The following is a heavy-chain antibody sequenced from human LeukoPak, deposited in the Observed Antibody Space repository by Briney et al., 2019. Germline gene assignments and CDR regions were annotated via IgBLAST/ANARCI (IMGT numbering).Heavy chain of an antibody. Sequence: GGSLRLSCAASGLTFSAYWMTWVRQAPGKGLEWVANIKQDGTDKYYVDSVKGRFTISRDNAKNSLYLQMNSLRAEDTAVYYCASNIGGTGWYTMGYWGQGTLVTVSS. J-gene: IGHJ4*02. D-gene: IGHD6-19*01. CDR1: GLTFSAYW. V-gene: IGHV3-7*02. CDR2: IKQDGTDK. CDR3: ASNIGGTGWYTMGY.